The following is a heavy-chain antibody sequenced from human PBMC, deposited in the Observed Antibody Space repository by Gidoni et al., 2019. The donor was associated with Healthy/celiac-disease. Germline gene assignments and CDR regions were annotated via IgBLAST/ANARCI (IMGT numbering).Heavy chain of an antibody. Sequence: EVQLVESGGGLVKPGGSLRLSCAASGFTFSSYSMNWVRQAPGKGLEWVSSISSSSSYIYYADSVKGRFTISRDNAKNSLYLQMNSLRAEDTAVYYCARCTYSSSWYLVYWGQGTLVTVSS. J-gene: IGHJ4*02. CDR3: ARCTYSSSWYLVY. D-gene: IGHD6-13*01. V-gene: IGHV3-21*01. CDR1: GFTFSSYS. CDR2: ISSSSSYI.